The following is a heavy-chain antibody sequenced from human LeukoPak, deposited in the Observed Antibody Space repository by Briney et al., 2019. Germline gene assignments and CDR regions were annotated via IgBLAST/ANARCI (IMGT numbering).Heavy chain of an antibody. D-gene: IGHD6-19*01. Sequence: PGGSLRLSCAASGIVFSNTAMNWARQSPGRGLEWVSAISGGGDRTFYADSVKGRFTISRDNSKNMVYLQMNSLRADDTAIYYCGKDGGQYSSGPEFDPRGQGALVTVSS. V-gene: IGHV3-23*01. CDR1: GIVFSNTA. J-gene: IGHJ5*02. CDR2: ISGGGDRT. CDR3: GKDGGQYSSGPEFDP.